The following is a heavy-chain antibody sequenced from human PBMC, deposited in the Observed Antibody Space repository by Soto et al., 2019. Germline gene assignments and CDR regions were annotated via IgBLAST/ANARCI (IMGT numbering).Heavy chain of an antibody. CDR3: ASSGYSGYVYDYYYYYMDV. D-gene: IGHD5-12*01. J-gene: IGHJ6*03. V-gene: IGHV3-66*01. CDR1: GFTVSSNY. CDR2: IYSGGST. Sequence: GGSLRLSCAASGFTVSSNYMSWVRQAPGKGLEWVSVIYSGGSTYYADSVKGSFTISRDNSKNTRYLQMNSLRAEDTAVYYCASSGYSGYVYDYYYYYMDVWGKGTTVTVSS.